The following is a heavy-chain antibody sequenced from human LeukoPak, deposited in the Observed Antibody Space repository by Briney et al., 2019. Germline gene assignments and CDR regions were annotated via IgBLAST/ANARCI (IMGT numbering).Heavy chain of an antibody. V-gene: IGHV3-48*03. J-gene: IGHJ3*02. D-gene: IGHD4-23*01. Sequence: QPGGSLRLSCAASGFTFSSYEMNWVRQAPGKGLEWVAYVSSSGGIIYYADSVKGRFTISRDNAKNSLYLQMNSLRVEDTAVYYCARDDGFDFGGNSGLSDDAFDIWGQGTLVTVSS. CDR1: GFTFSSYE. CDR3: ARDDGFDFGGNSGLSDDAFDI. CDR2: VSSSGGII.